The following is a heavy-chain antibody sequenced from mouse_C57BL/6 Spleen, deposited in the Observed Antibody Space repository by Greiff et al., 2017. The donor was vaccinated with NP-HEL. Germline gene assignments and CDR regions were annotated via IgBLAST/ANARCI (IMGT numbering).Heavy chain of an antibody. D-gene: IGHD4-1*01. CDR1: GYAFTNYL. CDR2: INPGSGGT. Sequence: QVQLKEPGAELVRPGTSVKVSCKASGYAFTNYLIEWVKQRPGQGLEWIGVINPGSGGTNYNEKFKGKATLTVDKSSSTAYMQLSSLTSEDSAVYFCAREINGDGYFDVWGTGTTVTVSS. J-gene: IGHJ1*03. V-gene: IGHV1-54*01. CDR3: AREINGDGYFDV.